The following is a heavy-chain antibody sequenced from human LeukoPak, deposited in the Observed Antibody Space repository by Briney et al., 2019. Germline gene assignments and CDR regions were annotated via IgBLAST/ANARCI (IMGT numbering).Heavy chain of an antibody. CDR2: ISAYSGNT. CDR1: GYTFTNYA. D-gene: IGHD2-15*01. Sequence: ASVKVSRKASGYTFTNYAISWARQAPGQGLEWMGWISAYSGNTNYAQKLQGRVTMTTDTSTSTAYMELRSLRSDDTAVYYCARDVGEGYCSGSSCSDYWGQGTLVTVSS. J-gene: IGHJ4*02. CDR3: ARDVGEGYCSGSSCSDY. V-gene: IGHV1-18*01.